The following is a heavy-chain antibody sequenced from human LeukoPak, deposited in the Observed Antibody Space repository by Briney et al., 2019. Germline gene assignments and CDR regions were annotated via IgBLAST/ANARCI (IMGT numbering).Heavy chain of an antibody. CDR3: AKAVDSSGWYSWFDP. V-gene: IGHV3-23*01. D-gene: IGHD6-19*01. J-gene: IGHJ5*02. CDR1: GFTFSSYG. CDR2: ISGSGGST. Sequence: GGSLRLSCAASGFTFSSYGMSWVRQAPGKGLEWVSAISGSGGSTYYADSVKGRFTISRDNSKNTLYLQMNSLRAEDTAVYYCAKAVDSSGWYSWFDPWGQGTLVTVSS.